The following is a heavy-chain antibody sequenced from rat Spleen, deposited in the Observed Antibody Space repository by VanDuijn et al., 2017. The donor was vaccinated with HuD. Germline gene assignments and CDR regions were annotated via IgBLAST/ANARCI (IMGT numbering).Heavy chain of an antibody. J-gene: IGHJ2*01. CDR1: GYTITSGY. D-gene: IGHD4-3*01. V-gene: IGHV3-4*01. Sequence: EIQLQESGPGLVKPSQSLFLPCSVTGYTITSGYDWSWIRKFPGNKMESMGYISYSGTTNYNPSLKSRVSITRDTSKNQFFLQLNSVITEDTATYYCARKAIRGFDYWGQGVMVTVSS. CDR2: ISYSGTT. CDR3: ARKAIRGFDY.